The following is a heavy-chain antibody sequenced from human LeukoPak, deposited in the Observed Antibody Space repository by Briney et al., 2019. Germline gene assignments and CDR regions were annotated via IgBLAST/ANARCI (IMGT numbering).Heavy chain of an antibody. CDR3: ARPAGDYGDYALYFLH. J-gene: IGHJ1*01. D-gene: IGHD4-17*01. CDR1: GYTFSGYG. V-gene: IGHV1-18*01. CDR2: ISAHNGNT. Sequence: ASVKVSCKASGYTFSGYGIAWVRQAPGQGLEWMGWISAHNGNTYHTQNFQGRVTMTTDTSTSTAYMELRSLRSDDTAMYYCARPAGDYGDYALYFLHWGQGTLVTVSS.